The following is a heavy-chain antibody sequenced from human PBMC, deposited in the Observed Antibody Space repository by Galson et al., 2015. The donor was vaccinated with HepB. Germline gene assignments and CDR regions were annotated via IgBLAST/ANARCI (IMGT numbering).Heavy chain of an antibody. V-gene: IGHV3-9*01. D-gene: IGHD6-25*01. J-gene: IGHJ6*02. CDR3: AKDVGHLYSAYRYYGMDV. CDR1: GFTVDDYA. Sequence: SLRPSCAASGFTVDDYAMHCVRQASVTPVDWVPGIGWNTPTIIYAGVVKCRFTISRDNAKNSLHLQLNSLRGEDTALYYCAKDVGHLYSAYRYYGMDVWGHGTTVTVSS. CDR2: IGWNTPTI.